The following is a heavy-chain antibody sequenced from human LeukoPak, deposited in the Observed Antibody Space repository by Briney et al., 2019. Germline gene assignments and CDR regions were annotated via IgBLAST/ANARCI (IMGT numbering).Heavy chain of an antibody. Sequence: GGSLRLSCAASGFTVSGNYMTWVRQAPGKGLECVSLIYSGGSTYYADSVRGRFTISRDTSKNTLYLQMNNLTTEDTAVYYCASEGEVGAATTLEYWGQGTLVTVSS. CDR2: IYSGGST. CDR3: ASEGEVGAATTLEY. J-gene: IGHJ4*02. D-gene: IGHD1-26*01. CDR1: GFTVSGNY. V-gene: IGHV3-66*01.